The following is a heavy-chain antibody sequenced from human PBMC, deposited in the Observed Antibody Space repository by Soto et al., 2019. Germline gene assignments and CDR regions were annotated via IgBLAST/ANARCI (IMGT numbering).Heavy chain of an antibody. CDR3: ARDSVVTAIPAGFGP. CDR1: GGSISSYY. D-gene: IGHD2-21*02. CDR2: IDYSGST. J-gene: IGHJ5*02. Sequence: SETLSLTCTVYGGSISSYYWSWIRQPPGKGLEWIGYIDYSGSTNYNPSPKSRVTISVDTSKNQFSLKLSSVTAADTAVYYCARDSVVTAIPAGFGPRGHGTLVTV. V-gene: IGHV4-59*01.